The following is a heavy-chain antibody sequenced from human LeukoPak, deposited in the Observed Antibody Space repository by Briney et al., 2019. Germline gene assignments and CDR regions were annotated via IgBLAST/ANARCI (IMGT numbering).Heavy chain of an antibody. D-gene: IGHD2-21*02. V-gene: IGHV5-51*01. Sequence: GESLKISCKGSGYSFTSYWIGWVRQMPGKGLEWMGIIYPGDSDTRYSPSFQGQVTISADKSISTAYLQWSSLKASDTAMYYCARAHCGGDCPWAPDYWGQGTLVTVSS. J-gene: IGHJ4*02. CDR2: IYPGDSDT. CDR1: GYSFTSYW. CDR3: ARAHCGGDCPWAPDY.